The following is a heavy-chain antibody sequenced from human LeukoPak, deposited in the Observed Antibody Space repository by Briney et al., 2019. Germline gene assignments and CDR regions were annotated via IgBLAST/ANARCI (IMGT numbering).Heavy chain of an antibody. V-gene: IGHV3-21*01. D-gene: IGHD3-3*01. CDR1: GFTFSSYS. CDR2: ISSSSSYI. CDR3: ARDLATLPYDFWSGYSSGGYYFDY. J-gene: IGHJ4*02. Sequence: PGGSLRLSCAASGFTFSSYSMNWVSQAPGKGLEWVSSISSSSSYIYYADSVKGRFTISRDNAKNSLYLQMNSLRAGDTAVYYCARDLATLPYDFWSGYSSGGYYFDYWGQGTLVTVSS.